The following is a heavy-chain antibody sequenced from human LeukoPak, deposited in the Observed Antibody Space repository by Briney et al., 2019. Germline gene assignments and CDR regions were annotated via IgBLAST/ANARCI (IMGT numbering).Heavy chain of an antibody. CDR2: IYTSGST. Sequence: PSETLSLTCTVSGGSISSYYWSWIRQPAGKGLEWIGRIYTSGSTNYNPSLKSRVTMSVDTSKNQFSLKLSSVTAADTAVYYCARGYTRQWLAPVDAFDIWGQGTMVTVSS. V-gene: IGHV4-4*07. CDR3: ARGYTRQWLAPVDAFDI. CDR1: GGSISSYY. J-gene: IGHJ3*02. D-gene: IGHD6-19*01.